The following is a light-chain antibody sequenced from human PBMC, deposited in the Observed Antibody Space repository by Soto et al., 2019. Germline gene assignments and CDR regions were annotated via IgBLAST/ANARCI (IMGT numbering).Light chain of an antibody. Sequence: DIQMTQSPSSLSASVGDRVTMTCRASQSISSYLNWYQQKPGKAPKRLIYLTYSLQTGVPSRFSGSGSGTEFTLTISSLQPEDSATYFCLQHNSYPRTFGQGTKVDI. CDR1: QSISSY. CDR2: LTY. CDR3: LQHNSYPRT. J-gene: IGKJ1*01. V-gene: IGKV1-17*01.